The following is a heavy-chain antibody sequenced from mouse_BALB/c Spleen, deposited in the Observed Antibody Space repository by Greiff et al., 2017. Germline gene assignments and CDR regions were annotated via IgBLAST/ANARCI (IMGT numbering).Heavy chain of an antibody. Sequence: EVQRVESGGGLVKPGGSLKLSCAASGFAFSSYDMSWVRQTPEKRLEWVAYISSGGGSTYYPDTVKGRFTISRDNAKNTLYLQMSSLKSEDTAMYYCARLYGKRGAMDYWGQGTSVTVSS. J-gene: IGHJ4*01. CDR3: ARLYGKRGAMDY. CDR2: ISSGGGST. V-gene: IGHV5-12-1*01. D-gene: IGHD2-1*01. CDR1: GFAFSSYD.